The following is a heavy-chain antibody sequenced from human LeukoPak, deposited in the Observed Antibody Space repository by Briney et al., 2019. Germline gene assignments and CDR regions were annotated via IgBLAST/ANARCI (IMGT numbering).Heavy chain of an antibody. Sequence: SVKVSCKASGGTFSSYAISWVRQAPGQGLEWMGRIIPILGTANYAQKFQGRVTITTDESTGTAYMELSSLRSEDTAVYYCARGGLVGPAAIPNDAFDIWGQGTMVTVSS. D-gene: IGHD2-2*01. CDR1: GGTFSSYA. CDR2: IIPILGTA. V-gene: IGHV1-69*11. CDR3: ARGGLVGPAAIPNDAFDI. J-gene: IGHJ3*02.